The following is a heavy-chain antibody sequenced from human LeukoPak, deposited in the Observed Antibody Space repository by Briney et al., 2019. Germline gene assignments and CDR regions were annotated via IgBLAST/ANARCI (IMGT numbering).Heavy chain of an antibody. J-gene: IGHJ4*02. CDR3: ARPPRYSSGWYFFDY. CDR1: GYSFTSYW. CDR2: IYPGDSDT. V-gene: IGHV5-51*01. D-gene: IGHD6-19*01. Sequence: GESLKISCKGSGYSFTSYWIGWVRQMPGKGLEWMGIIYPGDSDTRYSPSFQGQVTISADKSIGTAYLQWSSLKASDTAMYYCARPPRYSSGWYFFDYWGQGTLVTVSS.